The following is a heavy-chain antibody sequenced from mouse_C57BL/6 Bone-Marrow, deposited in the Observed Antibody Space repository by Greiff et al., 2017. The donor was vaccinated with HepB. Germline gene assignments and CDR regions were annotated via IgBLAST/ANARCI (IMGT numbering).Heavy chain of an antibody. Sequence: QVHVKQPGAELVRPGTSVKLSCKASGYTFTSYWMHWVKQRPGQGLEWIGVIDPSDSYTNYNQKFKGKATLTVDTSSSTAYMQLSSLTSEDSAVYYCARPGDYDNYWGQGTTLTVSS. CDR2: IDPSDSYT. CDR3: ARPGDYDNY. D-gene: IGHD2-4*01. V-gene: IGHV1-59*01. CDR1: GYTFTSYW. J-gene: IGHJ2*01.